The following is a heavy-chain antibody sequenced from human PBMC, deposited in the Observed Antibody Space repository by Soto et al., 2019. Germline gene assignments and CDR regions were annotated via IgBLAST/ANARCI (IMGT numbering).Heavy chain of an antibody. CDR3: ARSTYYYGSGSYNYFDY. Sequence: QVQLQESGPGLVKPSETLSLTCTVSGGSISSYYWSWIRQPPGKGLEWIGYIYYSGSTNYNPSLKSRVTISVDTSKNQFSLKLSSVTAADTAVYYCARSTYYYGSGSYNYFDYWGQGTLVTVSS. J-gene: IGHJ4*02. V-gene: IGHV4-59*01. D-gene: IGHD3-10*01. CDR2: IYYSGST. CDR1: GGSISSYY.